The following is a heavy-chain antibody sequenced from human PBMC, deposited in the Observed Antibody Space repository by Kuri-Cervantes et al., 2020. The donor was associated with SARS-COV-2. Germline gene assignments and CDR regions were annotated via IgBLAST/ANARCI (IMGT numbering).Heavy chain of an antibody. Sequence: GESLKISCAASGFTFSSYAMHWVRQAPGKGLEWVAVISYDGSNKYYADSVKGRFTISGDNSKNTLYLQMNSLRAEDTAVYYCARDCAAGIFDYWGQGTLVTVSS. J-gene: IGHJ4*02. CDR3: ARDCAAGIFDY. V-gene: IGHV3-30-3*01. CDR2: ISYDGSNK. D-gene: IGHD1-1*01. CDR1: GFTFSSYA.